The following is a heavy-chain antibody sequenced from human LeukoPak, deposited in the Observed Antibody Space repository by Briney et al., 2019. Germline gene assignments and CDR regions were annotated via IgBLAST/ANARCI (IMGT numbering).Heavy chain of an antibody. J-gene: IGHJ4*02. D-gene: IGHD2-2*01. CDR2: IGGSGGST. Sequence: SWVRQAPGKGLEWVSAIGGSGGSTYYADSVKGRFTISRDNSKNTLYLQMNSLRAEDTALYYCTRTRGCSSTSCYADYWGQGTLVTVSS. CDR3: TRTRGCSSTSCYADY. V-gene: IGHV3-23*01.